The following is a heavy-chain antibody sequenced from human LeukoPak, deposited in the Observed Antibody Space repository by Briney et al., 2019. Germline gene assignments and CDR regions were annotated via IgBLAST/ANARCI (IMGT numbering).Heavy chain of an antibody. CDR3: AREMSSTSWPPFDY. D-gene: IGHD2-2*01. CDR2: IIPIFGTA. Sequence: SVKVSCKASGGTFSSYAISWVRQAPGQGLEWMRGIIPIFGTANYAQKFQGRVTITTDESTSTAYMELSSLRSEDTAVYYCAREMSSTSWPPFDYWGQGTLVTVSS. V-gene: IGHV1-69*05. J-gene: IGHJ4*02. CDR1: GGTFSSYA.